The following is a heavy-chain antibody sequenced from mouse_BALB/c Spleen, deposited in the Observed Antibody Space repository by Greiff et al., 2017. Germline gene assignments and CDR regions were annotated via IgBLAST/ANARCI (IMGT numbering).Heavy chain of an antibody. CDR3: ARSHYGDYAMDY. D-gene: IGHD1-1*02. CDR2: ISSGSSTI. V-gene: IGHV5-17*02. Sequence: EVQLVESGGGLVQPGGSRKLSCAASGFTFSSFGMHWVRQAPEKGLEWVAYISSGSSTIYYADTVKGRFTISRDNPKNTLFLQMTSLRSEDTAMYYCARSHYGDYAMDYWGQGTSVTVSS. J-gene: IGHJ4*01. CDR1: GFTFSSFG.